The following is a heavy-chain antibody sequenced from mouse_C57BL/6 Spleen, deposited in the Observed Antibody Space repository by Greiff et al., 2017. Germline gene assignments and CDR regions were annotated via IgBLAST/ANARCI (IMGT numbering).Heavy chain of an antibody. D-gene: IGHD2-3*01. V-gene: IGHV1-81*01. J-gene: IGHJ2*01. CDR2: IYPRSGNT. CDR1: GYTFTSYG. Sequence: QVQLKQSGAELARPGASVKLSCKASGYTFTSYGISWVKQRTGQGLEWIGEIYPRSGNTYYNEKFKGKATLTADKSSSTAYMELRSLTSEDSAVYFCARWYDGSRRYYFDYWGQGTTLTVSS. CDR3: ARWYDGSRRYYFDY.